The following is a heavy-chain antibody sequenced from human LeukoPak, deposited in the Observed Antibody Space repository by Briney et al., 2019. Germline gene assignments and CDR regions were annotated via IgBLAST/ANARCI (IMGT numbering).Heavy chain of an antibody. D-gene: IGHD3-10*01. J-gene: IGHJ4*02. CDR3: ARARFGKLLFIAFGY. CDR2: ISSNSSYI. V-gene: IGHV3-21*01. Sequence: GGSLRLSCEASGFTFSTYNMNWVRQAPGKGLECVSSISSNSSYIYYADSVKGRFTISRDNAKNSLYLQMNSLRAEDTAVYYCARARFGKLLFIAFGYWGQGTLVTVSS. CDR1: GFTFSTYN.